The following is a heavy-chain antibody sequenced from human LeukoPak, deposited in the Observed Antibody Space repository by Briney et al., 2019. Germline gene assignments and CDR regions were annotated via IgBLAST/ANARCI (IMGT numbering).Heavy chain of an antibody. CDR2: IYPGDSDT. D-gene: IGHD2-15*01. V-gene: IGHV5-51*01. CDR3: ARRPRYCSGGSCYSDWYFDL. CDR1: GYSFTSYW. Sequence: GESLKISCKGSGYSFTSYWIGWVRQMPGKGLEWMGIIYPGDSDTRYSPSFQGQVTISADKSISAAYLQWSSLKASDTAMYYCARRPRYCSGGSCYSDWYFDLWGRGTLVTISS. J-gene: IGHJ2*01.